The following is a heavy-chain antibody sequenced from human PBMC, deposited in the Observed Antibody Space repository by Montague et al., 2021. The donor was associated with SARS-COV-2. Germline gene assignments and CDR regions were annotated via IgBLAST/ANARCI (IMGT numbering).Heavy chain of an antibody. CDR3: ARPGRGYGCGLDGFEV. J-gene: IGHJ3*01. CDR1: GGSISSHIYY. CDR2: FYYTGST. V-gene: IGHV4-39*02. Sequence: SETLSLTCTVSGGSISSHIYYWGWIRQPPGKGREWFGCFYYTGSTNHNPSLKSRFTIAMNTSNNHFFLKLTSVTAADTAEYYCARPGRGYGCGLDGFEVWGQGTMVTVSS. D-gene: IGHD5-18*01.